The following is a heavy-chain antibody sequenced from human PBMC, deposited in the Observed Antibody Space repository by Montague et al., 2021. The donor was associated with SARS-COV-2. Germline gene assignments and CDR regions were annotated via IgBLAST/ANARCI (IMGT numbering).Heavy chain of an antibody. D-gene: IGHD3-9*01. CDR1: GFSLSTPNVG. CDR3: AHLIRYYDIFTGIPFDY. V-gene: IGHV2-5*01. Sequence: PALVKPTQTLTLTCTFSGFSLSTPNVGVGWIRQPPGKALEWVAVIYSNXEKRYSPSLRNRLTITKDTAKNQVVLSLTYVDPVDTATYYCAHLIRYYDIFTGIPFDYWGRGSQVTVSS. J-gene: IGHJ4*02. CDR2: IYSNXEK.